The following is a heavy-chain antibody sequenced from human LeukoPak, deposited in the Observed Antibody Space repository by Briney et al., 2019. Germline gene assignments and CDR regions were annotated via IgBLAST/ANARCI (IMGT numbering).Heavy chain of an antibody. J-gene: IGHJ4*02. CDR3: ARDGVTMKILEY. V-gene: IGHV3-21*01. CDR2: ITSTSIYK. CDR1: GFTFSSYN. D-gene: IGHD3-22*01. Sequence: GGSLRLSCAGSGFTFSSYNMNWVRQAPGKGLEWVSYITSTSIYKYYADSVKGRFTISRDNAKNSLYLQMNSLRVEDTAVYYCARDGVTMKILEYWGQGTLVTVSS.